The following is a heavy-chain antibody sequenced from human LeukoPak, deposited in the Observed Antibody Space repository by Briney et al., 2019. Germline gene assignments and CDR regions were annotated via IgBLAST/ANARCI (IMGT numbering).Heavy chain of an antibody. J-gene: IGHJ6*02. V-gene: IGHV4-59*01. Sequence: KPSETLSLTCTVSGGSISSYYWSWIRQPPGKGLEWIGYIYYSGSTNYNPSLKGRVTISVDTSKNQFSLKLSSVTAADTAVYYCARVGCGGDCVMDVWGQGTTVTVSS. CDR1: GGSISSYY. CDR3: ARVGCGGDCVMDV. CDR2: IYYSGST. D-gene: IGHD2-21*01.